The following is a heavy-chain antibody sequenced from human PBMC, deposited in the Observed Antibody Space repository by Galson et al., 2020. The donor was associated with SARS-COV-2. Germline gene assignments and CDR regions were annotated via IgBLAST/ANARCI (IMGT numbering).Heavy chain of an antibody. CDR3: VKDLLYDFWSSAKYFQH. Sequence: GESLKISCSASGFTFSSYAMHWVRQAPGKGLEYVSAISSNGGSTYYADSVKGRFTISRDNSKNTLYLQMSSLRAEDTAVYYCVKDLLYDFWSSAKYFQHWGQGTLVTVSS. V-gene: IGHV3-64D*06. D-gene: IGHD3-3*01. CDR2: ISSNGGST. J-gene: IGHJ1*01. CDR1: GFTFSSYA.